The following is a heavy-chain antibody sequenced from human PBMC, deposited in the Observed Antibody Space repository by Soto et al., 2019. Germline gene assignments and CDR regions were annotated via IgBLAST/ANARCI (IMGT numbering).Heavy chain of an antibody. V-gene: IGHV3-48*02. Sequence: PGGSLRLSCEGSGFTFSSYSMSWVRQSPGKGLQWVAYISSSGSTTYYGDSVKGRFSISRDNTKDSVFVQMNRLRDEDTSVYFCARAVAGTVYDYWGQGALVTVSS. CDR3: ARAVAGTVYDY. CDR2: ISSSGSTT. D-gene: IGHD6-19*01. J-gene: IGHJ4*02. CDR1: GFTFSSYS.